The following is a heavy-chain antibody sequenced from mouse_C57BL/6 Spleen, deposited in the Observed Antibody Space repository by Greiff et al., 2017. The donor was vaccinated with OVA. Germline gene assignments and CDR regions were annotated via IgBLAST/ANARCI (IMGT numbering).Heavy chain of an antibody. V-gene: IGHV1-50*01. Sequence: QVQLQQPGAELVKPGASVKLSCKASGYTFTSYWMQWVKQRPGQGLEWIGEIDPSDSYTNYNQKFKGKATLTVDTSSSTAYMQLSSLTSEDSAVYYFARSNWVDYWGQGTTLTVSS. D-gene: IGHD4-1*01. CDR3: ARSNWVDY. CDR2: IDPSDSYT. J-gene: IGHJ2*01. CDR1: GYTFTSYW.